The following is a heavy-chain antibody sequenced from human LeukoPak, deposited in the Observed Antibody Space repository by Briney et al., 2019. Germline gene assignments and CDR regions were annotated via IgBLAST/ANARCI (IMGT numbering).Heavy chain of an antibody. CDR3: TRETLALDAMDV. CDR1: GFTFSSYS. Sequence: PGGSLRLSCAASGFTFSSYSMNWVRQAPGKGLEWVSSISSSSSYIYYADSVKGRFTISRDNARTPVYLQMNSLRDEDTAVYYCTRETLALDAMDVWGQGTTVTVSS. V-gene: IGHV3-21*01. CDR2: ISSSSSYI. J-gene: IGHJ6*02. D-gene: IGHD3-3*02.